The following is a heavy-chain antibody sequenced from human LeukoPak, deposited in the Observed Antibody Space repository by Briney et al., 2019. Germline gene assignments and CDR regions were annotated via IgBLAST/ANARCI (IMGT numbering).Heavy chain of an antibody. CDR2: ISWSSGSI. D-gene: IGHD3-10*01. CDR1: GFTFDDYG. CDR3: AKDIRGYGFY. V-gene: IGHV3-9*01. Sequence: SGGSLRLSCAASGFTFDDYGMHWVRQAPGKVLEWVSGISWSSGSIGYADSVKGRFTISRDNAKNSLYLQMNSLRAEDTASYYCAKDIRGYGFYWDQGTLVTVSS. J-gene: IGHJ4*02.